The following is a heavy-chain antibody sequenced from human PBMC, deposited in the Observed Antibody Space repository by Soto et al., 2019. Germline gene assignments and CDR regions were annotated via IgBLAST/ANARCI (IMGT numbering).Heavy chain of an antibody. Sequence: QLQLQESGPGLVKPSETLSLTCTVSGGSISSSSYYWGWIRQPPGKGLEWIGSIYYSGSTYYNPSLKRRVNISVDTSKNQFSLKLSSVTAADTAVYYCASSWIAVAGTDFDYWGQGTLVTVSS. CDR1: GGSISSSSYY. D-gene: IGHD6-19*01. CDR3: ASSWIAVAGTDFDY. V-gene: IGHV4-39*01. CDR2: IYYSGST. J-gene: IGHJ4*02.